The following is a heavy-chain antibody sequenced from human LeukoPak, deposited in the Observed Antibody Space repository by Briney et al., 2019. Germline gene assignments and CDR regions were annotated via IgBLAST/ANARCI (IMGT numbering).Heavy chain of an antibody. D-gene: IGHD5-12*01. Sequence: SQTLSLTCTVSGGSISSGGYYWSWIRQHPGKGLEWIGYIYYSGSTYYNPSLKSRVTISVDTSKNQFSLKLSSVTAADTAVYYCARDGGYSGYDAFDHWGQGTLVTVSS. J-gene: IGHJ4*02. CDR3: ARDGGYSGYDAFDH. V-gene: IGHV4-31*03. CDR1: GGSISSGGYY. CDR2: IYYSGST.